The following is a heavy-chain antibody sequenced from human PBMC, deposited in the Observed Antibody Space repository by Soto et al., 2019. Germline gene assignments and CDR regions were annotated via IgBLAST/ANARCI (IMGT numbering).Heavy chain of an antibody. Sequence: QVQLQESGPGQVQPSKTLSLTCTVSGGSISSDDYYWSWIRQAPGRGLEWIGDIHSSGSIYYNPSLKSRATMSIDTGRNQFSLKVRSVSVADTAVYYCASHLDGLHDDNSGPYPRPGWGQGTPVTVSS. V-gene: IGHV4-30-4*01. CDR3: ASHLDGLHDDNSGPYPRPG. CDR2: IHSSGSI. CDR1: GGSISSDDYY. J-gene: IGHJ1*01. D-gene: IGHD3-22*01.